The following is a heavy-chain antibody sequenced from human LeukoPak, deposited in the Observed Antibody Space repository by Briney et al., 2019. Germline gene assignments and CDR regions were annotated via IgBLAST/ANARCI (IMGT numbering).Heavy chain of an antibody. CDR3: TRDLGGGYFDD. J-gene: IGHJ4*02. CDR2: IRQDGGTV. Sequence: QPGGSLRLSCAASRSTFSRDWMSWVRQAPGGGLEFVANIRQDGGTVNYVDSVKGRFTISRDNAKDSLYLQMNSLRADDTAVYYCTRDLGGGYFDDWGQGILVTVSS. D-gene: IGHD3-16*01. V-gene: IGHV3-7*01. CDR1: RSTFSRDW.